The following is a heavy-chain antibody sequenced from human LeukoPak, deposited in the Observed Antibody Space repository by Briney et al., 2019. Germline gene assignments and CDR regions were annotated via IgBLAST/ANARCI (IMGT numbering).Heavy chain of an antibody. CDR1: GGSISSSNHY. Sequence: SETLSLTCTVSGGSISSSNHYWGWIRQPPGKGLEWIGSIYYSGSTYYNPSLKSRINISVDTSKNQFSLRLRSVTAADTAVYYCARGPNYSIGYPYFDYWGQGTLVTVSS. V-gene: IGHV4-39*07. D-gene: IGHD3-22*01. CDR3: ARGPNYSIGYPYFDY. CDR2: IYYSGST. J-gene: IGHJ4*02.